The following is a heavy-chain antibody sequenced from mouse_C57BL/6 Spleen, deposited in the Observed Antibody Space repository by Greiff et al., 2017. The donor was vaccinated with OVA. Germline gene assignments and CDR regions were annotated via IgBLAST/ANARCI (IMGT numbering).Heavy chain of an antibody. CDR1: GYSFTDYN. Sequence: EVKLQESGPELVKPGASVKISCKASGYSFTDYNMNWVKQSNGKSLEWIGVINPNYGTTSYNQKFKGKATLTVDQSSSTAYMQLNSLTSEDSAVYYCARNYGSSSYWYFDVWGTGTTVTVSS. CDR3: ARNYGSSSYWYFDV. CDR2: INPNYGTT. J-gene: IGHJ1*03. V-gene: IGHV1-39*01. D-gene: IGHD1-1*01.